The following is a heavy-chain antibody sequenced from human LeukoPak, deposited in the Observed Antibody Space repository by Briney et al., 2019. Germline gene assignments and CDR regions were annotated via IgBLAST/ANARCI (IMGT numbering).Heavy chain of an antibody. J-gene: IGHJ4*02. CDR2: IYYSGST. CDR3: ASRRSSWYRGGYFDY. V-gene: IGHV4-39*01. CDR1: GGSISSSSYY. Sequence: PSETLSLTCTVSGGSISSSSYYWGWIRQPPGKGLEWIGSIYYSGSTYYNPSLKSRVTISVDTSKNQFSLKLSSVTAVDTAVYYCASRRSSWYRGGYFDYWGQGTLVTVS. D-gene: IGHD6-13*01.